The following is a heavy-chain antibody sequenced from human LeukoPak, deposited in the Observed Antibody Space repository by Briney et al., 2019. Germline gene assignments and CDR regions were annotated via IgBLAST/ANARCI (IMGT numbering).Heavy chain of an antibody. J-gene: IGHJ4*02. CDR1: GDSITGSTYY. D-gene: IGHD1-7*01. CDR3: ARLIPNYPYCFDY. V-gene: IGHV4-39*01. Sequence: SETLSHTCIVSGDSITGSTYYWGWIRQSPGKGLEWIGSIHYSGSTYYNPSLKRRVTMSEDTSKNQISLKLRSVTAADTAVYFCARLIPNYPYCFDYWGQGTLVTVSS. CDR2: IHYSGST.